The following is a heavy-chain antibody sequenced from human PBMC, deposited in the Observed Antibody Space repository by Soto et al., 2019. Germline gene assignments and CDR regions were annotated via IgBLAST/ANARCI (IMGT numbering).Heavy chain of an antibody. J-gene: IGHJ4*02. D-gene: IGHD1-7*01. CDR2: IYRTGST. CDR3: ASRDPGTSVDY. CDR1: VGSFTGNNW. Sequence: SETLSLTCAVSVGSFTGNNWLTWVRQPPGQGLEWIGEIYRTGSTNYNPSLKSRVTISLDKSENQFSLKVTSLTAADTAVYYCASRDPGTSVDYWGQGTLVTVSS. V-gene: IGHV4-4*02.